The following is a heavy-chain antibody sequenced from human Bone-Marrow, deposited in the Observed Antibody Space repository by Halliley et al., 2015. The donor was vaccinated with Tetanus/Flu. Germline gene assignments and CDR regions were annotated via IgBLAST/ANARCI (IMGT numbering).Heavy chain of an antibody. CDR3: ATRKNYFDTNGYSNWFDP. CDR2: ISGPGGST. CDR1: GFSFSKYA. V-gene: IGHV3-23*01. Sequence: SLRLSCTASGFSFSKYAMNWVRQAPGKGLEWVSEISGPGGSTFYAGSVKGRFTISRDNSKSTLSLEMNSLRVEDTAVYYCATRKNYFDTNGYSNWFDPWGQGTLVIVSS. D-gene: IGHD4-4*01. J-gene: IGHJ5*02.